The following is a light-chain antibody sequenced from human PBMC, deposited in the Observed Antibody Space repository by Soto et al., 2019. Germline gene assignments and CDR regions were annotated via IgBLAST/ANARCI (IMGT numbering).Light chain of an antibody. CDR1: QRVDSSY. J-gene: IGKJ2*01. Sequence: EIVLTQSPGTLSLSPGERATLSCRASQRVDSSYLAWYQLKPGQAPRLLIYGASSRATGIPDRFSGSGYGTDFTLTISRLEPEDLAVYYCQEFGNSPYTFGQGTKLEIK. CDR3: QEFGNSPYT. CDR2: GAS. V-gene: IGKV3-20*01.